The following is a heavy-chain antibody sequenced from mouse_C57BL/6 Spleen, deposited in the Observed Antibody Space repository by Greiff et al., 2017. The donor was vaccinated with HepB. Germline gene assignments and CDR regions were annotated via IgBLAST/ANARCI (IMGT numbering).Heavy chain of an antibody. CDR3: TRNGKEDYFDY. CDR1: GFTFSSYA. Sequence: EVQRVESGEGLVKPGGSLKLSCAASGFTFSSYAMSWVRQTPEKRLEWVAYISSGGDYIYYADTVKGRFTISRDNARNTLYLQMSSLKSEDTAMYYCTRNGKEDYFDYWGQGTTLTVSS. CDR2: ISSGGDYI. D-gene: IGHD2-1*01. J-gene: IGHJ2*01. V-gene: IGHV5-9-1*02.